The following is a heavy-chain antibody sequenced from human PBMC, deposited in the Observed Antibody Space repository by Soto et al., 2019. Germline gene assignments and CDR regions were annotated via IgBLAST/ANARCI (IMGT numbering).Heavy chain of an antibody. CDR1: GGSITSYY. CDR3: AGQTTFFDY. Sequence: SETLSLTCTVSGGSITSYYWSWIRQPPGKGLECIGYIYYSGSAKYNPSLESRVTISVDMSKNQFSLKLSSVTAADTAMYYCAGQTTFFDYWSQGTLVTVS. V-gene: IGHV4-59*08. J-gene: IGHJ4*02. D-gene: IGHD1-1*01. CDR2: IYYSGSA.